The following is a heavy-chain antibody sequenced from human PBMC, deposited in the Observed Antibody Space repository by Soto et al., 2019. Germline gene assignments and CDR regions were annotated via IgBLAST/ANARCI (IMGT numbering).Heavy chain of an antibody. J-gene: IGHJ3*02. CDR3: ATTYCSSTSCYLEAFDI. D-gene: IGHD2-2*01. Sequence: PGESLKISCKGSGYSFTSYWISWVRQMPGKGLEWMGRIDPSDSYTNYSPSFQGHVTISADKSISTAYLQWSSLKASDTAMYYCATTYCSSTSCYLEAFDIWGQGTMVTVSS. CDR1: GYSFTSYW. V-gene: IGHV5-10-1*01. CDR2: IDPSDSYT.